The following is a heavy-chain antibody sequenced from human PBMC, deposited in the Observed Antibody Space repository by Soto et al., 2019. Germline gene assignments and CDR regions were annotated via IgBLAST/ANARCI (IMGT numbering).Heavy chain of an antibody. CDR3: AKGSEYYDDSSGAGRFDY. Sequence: WGNPGIGCAASEVSFSSHGVYWVRQAPGKGLDWVANINQDGSEKYYVDSVKGRFTISRDNYKNSLYLQMNSLRAEDTAVYYVAKGSEYYDDSSGAGRFDYWG. D-gene: IGHD3-22*01. J-gene: IGHJ5*01. V-gene: IGHV3-7*03. CDR2: INQDGSEK. CDR1: EVSFSSHG.